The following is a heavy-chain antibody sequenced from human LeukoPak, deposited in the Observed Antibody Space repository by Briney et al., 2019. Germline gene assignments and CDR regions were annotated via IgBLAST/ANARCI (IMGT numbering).Heavy chain of an antibody. J-gene: IGHJ5*02. D-gene: IGHD3-10*01. CDR1: GFSLSTSGVG. Sequence: SGPTLVKPTQTLTLTCTFAGFSLSTSGVGVGWIRQPPGKALEWLALIYWDDDKRYSPSLKSRLTITKDTSKNQVVLTMTNMDPVDTATYYCAHRHLWFGDRGWFDPWGQGTLVTVSS. CDR3: AHRHLWFGDRGWFDP. CDR2: IYWDDDK. V-gene: IGHV2-5*02.